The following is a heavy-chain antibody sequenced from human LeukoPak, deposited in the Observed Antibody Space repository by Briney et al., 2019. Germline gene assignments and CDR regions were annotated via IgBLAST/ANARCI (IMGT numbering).Heavy chain of an antibody. CDR3: ARDWYSTGYYDH. D-gene: IGHD6-19*01. J-gene: IGHJ4*02. CDR2: IYSGVTT. V-gene: IGHV3-53*01. CDR1: GFTVSSTY. Sequence: TGGSLRLSCAASGFTVSSTYMSWVRQAPGKGLEWVSGIYSGVTTYYADSAKGRFTISRDNSQNTLYLQMNSLRAEDTAVYYCARDWYSTGYYDHWGQGTLVTVSS.